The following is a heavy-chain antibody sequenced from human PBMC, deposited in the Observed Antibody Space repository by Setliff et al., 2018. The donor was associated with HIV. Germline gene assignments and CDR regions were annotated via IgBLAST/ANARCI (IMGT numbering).Heavy chain of an antibody. CDR1: GYSISSGSY. D-gene: IGHD6-13*01. V-gene: IGHV4-38-2*02. CDR3: AREPNKIAAADS. Sequence: PSETLSLTCVVSGYSISSGSYWGWIRQPPGKGLEWIGSIFHSGSTSYNPSLKSRVTISVDTSKNQFFLKLKSVTVADTAVYYCAREPNKIAAADSWGQGTLVTVSS. CDR2: IFHSGST. J-gene: IGHJ4*02.